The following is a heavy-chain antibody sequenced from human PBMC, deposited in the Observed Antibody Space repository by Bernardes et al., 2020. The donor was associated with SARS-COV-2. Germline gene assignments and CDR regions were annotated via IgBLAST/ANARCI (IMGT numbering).Heavy chain of an antibody. CDR1: GFTFTSYA. CDR2: ISGSGDST. Sequence: GGSLRLSCAASGFTFTSYAMSWVRQAPGKGLEWVSAISGSGDSTYYADSVKGRFTISRDNSKNTLYLQMNSLRAEDTAVYYCAKDWTSVAGTLVYSYGMDVWGQGTTVTVSS. D-gene: IGHD6-19*01. CDR3: AKDWTSVAGTLVYSYGMDV. J-gene: IGHJ6*02. V-gene: IGHV3-23*01.